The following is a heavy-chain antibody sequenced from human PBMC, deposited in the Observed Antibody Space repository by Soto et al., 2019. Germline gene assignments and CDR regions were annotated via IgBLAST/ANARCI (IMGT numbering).Heavy chain of an antibody. CDR3: AKDSAWSGFPYSAFDL. Sequence: EVQLLESGGGLVQPGGSVRLSCAASGFTFSTYAMSWVRQAPGKGLEWVSGISASGGSTYYAQNVRGRFTISRDNSKNTLYVQMNSLRAGDTAIYYCAKDSAWSGFPYSAFDLWGQGTMVTVSS. D-gene: IGHD3-3*01. J-gene: IGHJ3*01. CDR2: ISASGGST. CDR1: GFTFSTYA. V-gene: IGHV3-23*01.